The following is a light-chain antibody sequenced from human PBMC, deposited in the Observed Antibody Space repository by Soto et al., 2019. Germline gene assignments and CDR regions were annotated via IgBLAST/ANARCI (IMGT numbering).Light chain of an antibody. CDR3: QQYGKSPRT. V-gene: IGKV3-20*01. Sequence: EIVLTQSPATLSLSPGERATLSCRASQSVSSNLAWYQQKPGQAPRLLIYGASNRATGIPDRFSGSGSGTDFTLTISRLEPEDLAVYYCQQYGKSPRTFGQGTKVDIK. CDR2: GAS. J-gene: IGKJ1*01. CDR1: QSVSSN.